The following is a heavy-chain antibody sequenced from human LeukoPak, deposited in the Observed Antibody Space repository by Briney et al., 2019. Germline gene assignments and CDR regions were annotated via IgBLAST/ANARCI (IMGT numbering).Heavy chain of an antibody. CDR2: ISPDGSTT. V-gene: IGHV3-74*01. Sequence: PGGSLRLSCAASGFTFSSYWMHWVRQAPGKGLVWASRISPDGSTTGHADSVKGRFTISRDNSKNTLYLQMNSLRAEDTAVYYCARGGPNAFDYWGQGTLVTVSS. CDR3: ARGGPNAFDY. CDR1: GFTFSSYW. J-gene: IGHJ4*02.